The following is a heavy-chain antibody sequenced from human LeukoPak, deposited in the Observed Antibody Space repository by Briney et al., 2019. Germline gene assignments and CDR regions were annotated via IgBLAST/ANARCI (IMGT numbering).Heavy chain of an antibody. J-gene: IGHJ4*02. CDR3: ARDSSMLRGPLVIYYFDF. CDR2: ITGRGDAT. CDR1: DFSFITYA. V-gene: IGHV3-23*01. D-gene: IGHD3-10*01. Sequence: GGSLRLSCAASDFSFITYAMSWVRQAPGKWLEWVSTITGRGDATYYADSVKGRFTISRDNSKNTLYLQMNSLRADDTAVYYCARDSSMLRGPLVIYYFDFWGQGTLVTVSS.